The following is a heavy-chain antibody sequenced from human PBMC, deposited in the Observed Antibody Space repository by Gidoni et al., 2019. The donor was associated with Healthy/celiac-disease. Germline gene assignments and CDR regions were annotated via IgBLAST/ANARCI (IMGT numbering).Heavy chain of an antibody. Sequence: QVQLVQPGAEVKKPGASVKVSCTASGYTFTGYYMHWVRQAPGQGLEWMGRTNSNSGGTNYAQKFQGRVTMTRDTSISTAYMELSRLRSDDTAVYYCARDFGAVGHSGMDVWGQGTTVTVSS. D-gene: IGHD3-3*01. CDR3: ARDFGAVGHSGMDV. CDR1: GYTFTGYY. J-gene: IGHJ6*02. V-gene: IGHV1-2*06. CDR2: TNSNSGGT.